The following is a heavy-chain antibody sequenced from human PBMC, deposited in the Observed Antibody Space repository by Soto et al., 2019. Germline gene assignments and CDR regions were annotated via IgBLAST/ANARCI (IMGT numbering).Heavy chain of an antibody. CDR2: IYYCGST. V-gene: IGHV4-31*03. Sequence: QVQLQESGPGLVKPSQTLSLTCTVSGGYISSGGYYWSWIRQHPGKGLEWIGYIYYCGSTYYNPYLKSRVTISVDTSKNQFSLKLSSVTAADTAVYYCASYISGYCSGGSCYDWYFDLWGRGTLVTVSS. D-gene: IGHD2-15*01. J-gene: IGHJ2*01. CDR3: ASYISGYCSGGSCYDWYFDL. CDR1: GGYISSGGYY.